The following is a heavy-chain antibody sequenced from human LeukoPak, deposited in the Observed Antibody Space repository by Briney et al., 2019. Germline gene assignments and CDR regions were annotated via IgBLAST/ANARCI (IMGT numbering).Heavy chain of an antibody. CDR3: ASEECSGGSCYP. V-gene: IGHV1-69*13. CDR1: GGTFSSYA. Sequence: ASVKVSCKASGGTFSSYAISWVRQAPGQGLEWMGGIIPIFGTAKYAQKFQGRVTITADESTSTAYMELSSLRSEDTAVYYCASEECSGGSCYPWGQGTLVTVSS. CDR2: IIPIFGTA. J-gene: IGHJ5*02. D-gene: IGHD2-15*01.